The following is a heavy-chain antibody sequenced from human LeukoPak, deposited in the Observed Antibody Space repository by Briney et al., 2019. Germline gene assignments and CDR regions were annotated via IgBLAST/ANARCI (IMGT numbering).Heavy chain of an antibody. Sequence: PSETLSLTCIVSGFSISSGYYWGWVRQPPGKGLEWIGSIYHSGSTYYDPSLKSRVTISVDTSNNQCSLKMNSVTAADTAIYYCARFDYYGSGSHPLDWGQGTLVTVSS. CDR2: IYHSGST. CDR3: ARFDYYGSGSHPLD. J-gene: IGHJ1*01. CDR1: GFSISSGYY. D-gene: IGHD3-10*01. V-gene: IGHV4-38-2*02.